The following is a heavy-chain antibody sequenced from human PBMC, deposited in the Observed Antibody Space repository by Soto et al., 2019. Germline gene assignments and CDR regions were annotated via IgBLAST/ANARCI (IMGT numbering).Heavy chain of an antibody. CDR1: GGSISSGGYY. J-gene: IGHJ6*02. D-gene: IGHD1-26*01. CDR2: IYYSGST. V-gene: IGHV4-31*03. CDR3: AREGWGGSYFYGMDV. Sequence: QVQLQESGPGLVKPSQTLSLTCTVSGGSISSGGYYWSWIRQHPGKGLEWIGYIYYSGSTYYNPSLKSRVTISVDTSKTQFSLKLSSVTAADTAVYYCAREGWGGSYFYGMDVWGQGTTVTVSS.